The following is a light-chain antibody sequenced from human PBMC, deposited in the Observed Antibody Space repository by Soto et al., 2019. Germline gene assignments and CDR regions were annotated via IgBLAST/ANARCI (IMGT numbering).Light chain of an antibody. CDR2: GAS. J-gene: IGKJ2*01. Sequence: EIVMTQSPATLSVSPGERATLSSRASQSVSTNLAWYHQKPGQAPRLLMYGASTRATGIPARFSGGGSGTEFTLTISSLQSEDFAVYYCQQYHNWPLYTFGQGTKLEI. CDR1: QSVSTN. CDR3: QQYHNWPLYT. V-gene: IGKV3-15*01.